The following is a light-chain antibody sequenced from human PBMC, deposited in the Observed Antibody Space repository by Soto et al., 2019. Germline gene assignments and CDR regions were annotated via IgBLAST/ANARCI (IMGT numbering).Light chain of an antibody. CDR3: QQYNNWPGT. CDR2: GAS. V-gene: IGKV3-15*01. Sequence: EIILTQSPASLSVSPGERATLSCRASQSVNNNLAWYQQKPGQAPRLLIYGASTRATGIPGRFSGSGSGTEFTLTISSLQSEDFAVYYCQQYNNWPGTFGQGTKVEIK. CDR1: QSVNNN. J-gene: IGKJ1*01.